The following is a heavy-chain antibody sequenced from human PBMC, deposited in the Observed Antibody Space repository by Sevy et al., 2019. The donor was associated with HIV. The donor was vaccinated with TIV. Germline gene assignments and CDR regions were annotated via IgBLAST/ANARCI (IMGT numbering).Heavy chain of an antibody. Sequence: NFCRSGPTLVNPTQTLTLTCTFSGFSLSTSGMCVHWIRQPPGKALEWLARIDWDDDKYYSTSLKTRLTISKDTTKNQVVLTMTNMDPVDTATYYCARMRPYSGRLQTYYFDYWGPGTLVTVSS. CDR3: ARMRPYSGRLQTYYFDY. J-gene: IGHJ4*02. CDR2: IDWDDDK. D-gene: IGHD1-26*01. CDR1: GFSLSTSGMC. V-gene: IGHV2-70*11.